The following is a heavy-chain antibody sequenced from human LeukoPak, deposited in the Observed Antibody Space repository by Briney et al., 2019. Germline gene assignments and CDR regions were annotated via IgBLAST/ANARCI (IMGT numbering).Heavy chain of an antibody. V-gene: IGHV3-48*03. D-gene: IGHD2-2*01. CDR1: GFTFSSYE. J-gene: IGHJ4*02. Sequence: PGGSLRLSCAASGFTFSSYEMNWVRQAPGKGLEWVSYISSSGSTIYYADSVKGRFTIPRDNSKNTLFLQMNSLRAEDTAVYYCAKDRSDIIVVPAAIPDYWGQGTLVTVSS. CDR2: ISSSGSTI. CDR3: AKDRSDIIVVPAAIPDY.